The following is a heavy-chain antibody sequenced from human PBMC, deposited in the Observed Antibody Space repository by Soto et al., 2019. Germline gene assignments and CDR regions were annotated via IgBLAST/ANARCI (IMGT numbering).Heavy chain of an antibody. J-gene: IGHJ6*02. V-gene: IGHV5-10-1*01. CDR3: ARLREGGYYYYGMGV. D-gene: IGHD3-16*01. CDR1: GYSFTSYW. Sequence: GESLKISCKGSGYSFTSYWIGWVRQMPGKGLEWMGRIDPSDSYTNYSPSFQGHVTISADKSISTAYLQWSSLKASDTAMYYCARLREGGYYYYGMGVWGQGTTVTVSS. CDR2: IDPSDSYT.